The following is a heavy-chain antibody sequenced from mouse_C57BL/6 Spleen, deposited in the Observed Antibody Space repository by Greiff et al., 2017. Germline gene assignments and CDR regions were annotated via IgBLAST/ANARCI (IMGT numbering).Heavy chain of an antibody. J-gene: IGHJ3*01. V-gene: IGHV5-17*01. CDR3: ARPIQAY. CDR1: GFTFSDYG. Sequence: EVQRVESGGGLVKPGGSLTLSCAASGFTFSDYGMHWVRQAPEKGLEWVAYISSGSSTIYYADTVTGRFTISRDNDKNTLFLQMTSLRSADAAMYYCARPIQAYWGQGTLVTVSA. CDR2: ISSGSSTI.